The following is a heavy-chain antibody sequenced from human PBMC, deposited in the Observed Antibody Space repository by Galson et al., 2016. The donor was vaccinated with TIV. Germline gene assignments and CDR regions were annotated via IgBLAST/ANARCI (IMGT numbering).Heavy chain of an antibody. CDR2: IIAIFGTS. J-gene: IGHJ6*03. CDR3: ARSPHYYPSYMDV. V-gene: IGHV1-69*13. Sequence: SVKVSCKASRGIFRSNAINWVRQAPGQGLEWMGGIIAIFGTSNYAQKFQGRVSITADESTSTAYLELTSLRSDDTAVYYCARSPHYYPSYMDVWGKGTTVTVSS. CDR1: RGIFRSNA.